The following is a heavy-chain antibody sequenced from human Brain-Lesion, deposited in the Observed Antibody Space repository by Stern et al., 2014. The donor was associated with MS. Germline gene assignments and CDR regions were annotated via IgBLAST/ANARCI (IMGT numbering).Heavy chain of an antibody. CDR1: GGSISSGGYY. V-gene: IGHV4-61*02. CDR2: IFNSGST. Sequence: QVQLVQSGPGLVKPSQTLSLSCTVSGGSISSGGYYRSWIRQPAGKGLEWIGRIFNSGSTSYNPSPKRRVTISIDTPKNQFSLRLNSMTAADTAVYYCARGRVVPGFQYYATDVWGQGTTVIVSS. J-gene: IGHJ6*02. CDR3: ARGRVVPGFQYYATDV. D-gene: IGHD2-2*01.